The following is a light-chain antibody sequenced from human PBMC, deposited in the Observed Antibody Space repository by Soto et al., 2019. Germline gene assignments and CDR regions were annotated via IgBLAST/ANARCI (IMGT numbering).Light chain of an antibody. CDR2: EVN. CDR1: RSDIGDSNF. J-gene: IGLJ1*01. Sequence: SALTQPASVSGSPGQSVTISCTGPRSDIGDSNFISWYQHSPGKAPRLLIYEVNNRPSGVSKRFSGSKAGNTASLTISGLLDDDEADYFCDSFRSGTILVFGSGTKVTVL. V-gene: IGLV2-14*01. CDR3: DSFRSGTILV.